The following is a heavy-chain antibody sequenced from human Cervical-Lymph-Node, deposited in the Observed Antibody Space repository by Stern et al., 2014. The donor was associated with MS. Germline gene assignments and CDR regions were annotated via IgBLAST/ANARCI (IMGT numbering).Heavy chain of an antibody. D-gene: IGHD3-10*01. Sequence: EVHLVESGGGLVKPGGSLRLSCVASGFTFSRYSMNWVRQAPGKGLEWVSSISSSSSYIYYADSVKSRFTISRDNAKNSLYLQMNSLRAEDTAVYYCARDNGLYYYGSGSYHFDYWGQGTLVTVSS. J-gene: IGHJ4*02. V-gene: IGHV3-21*01. CDR1: GFTFSRYS. CDR2: ISSSSSYI. CDR3: ARDNGLYYYGSGSYHFDY.